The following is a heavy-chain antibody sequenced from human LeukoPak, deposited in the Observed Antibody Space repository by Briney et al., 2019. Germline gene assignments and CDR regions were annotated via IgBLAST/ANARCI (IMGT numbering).Heavy chain of an antibody. Sequence: PGGSLRLSCAASGFTFRNYVIHWVRQAPGKGLEWVAVISYDGGNKYYADSVKGRFTISRDNSKNTLYLQMDSLRAEDTAVYYCARPTEGSGSNFDYWGQGTLVTVSS. CDR2: ISYDGGNK. J-gene: IGHJ4*02. CDR1: GFTFRNYV. CDR3: ARPTEGSGSNFDY. D-gene: IGHD3-22*01. V-gene: IGHV3-30*04.